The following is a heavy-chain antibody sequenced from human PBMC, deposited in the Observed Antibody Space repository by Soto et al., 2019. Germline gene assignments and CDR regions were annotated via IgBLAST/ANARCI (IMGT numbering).Heavy chain of an antibody. Sequence: QVQLQESGPGLVKPSQTLSLTCTVSGDSISNVNYCWSWIRQPPDKGLEWIGHIYDGGSTYNNPSRTSRVTISVDTAKNQFSLQLRSVSAADCARGPSGDKVDYWGQGTLVTVSS. D-gene: IGHD7-27*01. V-gene: IGHV4-30-4*01. CDR1: GDSISNVNYC. J-gene: IGHJ4*02. CDR3: GDKVDY. CDR2: IYDGGST.